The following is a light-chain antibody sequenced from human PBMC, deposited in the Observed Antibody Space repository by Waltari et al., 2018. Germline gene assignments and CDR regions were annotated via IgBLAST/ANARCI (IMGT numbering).Light chain of an antibody. CDR1: SSDIRGHNH. CDR3: HSFTSSTTWV. Sequence: QSALTPPASVSGSFGKSLTIYCTGTSSDIRGHNHFIWYQHHPGKAPQHIIHDVSKRPSGVSHRFSGSKSGNTASLTISGLQADDETEYYYHSFTSSTTWVFGGGTKVTVL. V-gene: IGLV2-14*03. CDR2: DVS. J-gene: IGLJ3*02.